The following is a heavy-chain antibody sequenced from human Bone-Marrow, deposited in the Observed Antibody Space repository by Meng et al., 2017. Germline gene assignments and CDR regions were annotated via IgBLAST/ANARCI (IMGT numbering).Heavy chain of an antibody. V-gene: IGHV3-74*01. CDR3: AREDYYDSSGYLVGDY. Sequence: GGSLRLSCAASGFTFSSYSMSWVRQAPGKGLVWVSRINSDGSSTSYADSVKGRFTISRDNAKNTLYLQMNSLRAEDTAVYYCAREDYYDSSGYLVGDYWGQGTLVTVSS. J-gene: IGHJ4*02. D-gene: IGHD3-22*01. CDR1: GFTFSSYS. CDR2: INSDGSST.